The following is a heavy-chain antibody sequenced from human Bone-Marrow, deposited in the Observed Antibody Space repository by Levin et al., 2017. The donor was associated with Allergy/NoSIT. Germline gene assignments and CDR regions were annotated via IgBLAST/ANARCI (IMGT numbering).Heavy chain of an antibody. CDR2: IYDSGSP. CDR1: GDSMSSNY. J-gene: IGHJ4*02. D-gene: IGHD2-2*01. V-gene: IGHV4-59*01. Sequence: SETLSLTCSVSGDSMSSNYWTWIRQSPGEGLQWIGYIYDSGSPTSNPSLKSRVTISRDTSKNQFSLKLSSVTAADSAVYYCARERCISTTCYYDYWGQGTLVTVSS. CDR3: ARERCISTTCYYDY.